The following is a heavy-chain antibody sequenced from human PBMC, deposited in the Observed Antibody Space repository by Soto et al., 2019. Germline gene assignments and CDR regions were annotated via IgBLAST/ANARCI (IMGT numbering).Heavy chain of an antibody. D-gene: IGHD3-3*01. CDR3: ARTIFGVVIVRYYYYMDV. Sequence: SETQSLTSTVSGGNIGSYYWSWIRQPPGKGLEWIGYIYYSGSTNYNPSLKSRVTISVDTSKNQFSLKLSSVTAADTAVYYCARTIFGVVIVRYYYYMDVWGKGTTVTVSS. V-gene: IGHV4-59*01. CDR2: IYYSGST. CDR1: GGNIGSYY. J-gene: IGHJ6*03.